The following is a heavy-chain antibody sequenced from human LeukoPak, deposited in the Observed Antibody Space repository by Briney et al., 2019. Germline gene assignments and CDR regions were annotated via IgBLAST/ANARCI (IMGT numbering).Heavy chain of an antibody. V-gene: IGHV3-23*01. CDR1: GFTFSSYA. CDR3: AKDDSDYYESSGYSDDAFDI. J-gene: IGHJ3*02. Sequence: GGSLRLSCAASGFTFSSYAMSWVRQAPGKGLEWVSAISGSGGSTYYADSVKGRFTISRDNSKNTLYLQMNSLRAEDTAVYYCAKDDSDYYESSGYSDDAFDIWGQGTRVTVSS. D-gene: IGHD3-22*01. CDR2: ISGSGGST.